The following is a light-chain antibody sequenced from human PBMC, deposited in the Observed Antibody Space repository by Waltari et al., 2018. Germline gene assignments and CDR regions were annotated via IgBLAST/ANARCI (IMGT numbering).Light chain of an antibody. CDR1: SGDVGASPY. CDR2: NVS. V-gene: IGLV2-11*01. J-gene: IGLJ3*02. CDR3: WSFTGSYWM. Sequence: QSALTQPRSVSASPGQSVPLSCSGTSGDVGASPYVAWYQQPPGKAPKVMIFNVSKRPSGVPDRFSGSKSGNTASLSISGLQAEDEADYYCWSFTGSYWMFGGGTRLTVL.